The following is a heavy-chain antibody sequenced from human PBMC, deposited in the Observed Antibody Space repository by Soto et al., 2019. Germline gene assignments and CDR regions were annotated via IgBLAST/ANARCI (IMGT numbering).Heavy chain of an antibody. CDR3: ARDKITGLFDY. D-gene: IGHD2-8*02. Sequence: SETLSLTCAVYGGSFSGYYWTWIRQPPGTGLEWIGEINHSGSTNYNPSLKGRVTISVDTSKNQSSLKLTSVTAADTAVYYCARDKITGLFDYWGQGTLVTVSS. CDR2: INHSGST. CDR1: GGSFSGYY. V-gene: IGHV4-34*01. J-gene: IGHJ4*02.